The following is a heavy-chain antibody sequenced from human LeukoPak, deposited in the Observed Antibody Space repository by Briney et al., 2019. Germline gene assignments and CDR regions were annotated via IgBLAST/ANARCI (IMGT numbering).Heavy chain of an antibody. V-gene: IGHV4-39*07. CDR2: IYYVGST. CDR3: ARGRTTSRRRAFDI. D-gene: IGHD1-7*01. CDR1: GGSISSSGYY. Sequence: PSETLSLTCTVSGGSISSSGYYWGWIRQPPGKGLEWIGNIYYVGSTYYNPSLKSRVTISVDTSKNQFSLKLSSVTAADTAVYYCARGRTTSRRRAFDIWGQGTMVTVSS. J-gene: IGHJ3*02.